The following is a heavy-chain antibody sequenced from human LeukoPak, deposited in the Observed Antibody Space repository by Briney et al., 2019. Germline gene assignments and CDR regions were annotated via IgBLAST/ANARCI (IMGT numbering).Heavy chain of an antibody. Sequence: GGSLRLSCAASGFTFNSYAMSWVRQAPWERLQWVSGISDSGGNTYYADSVRGRFAISRDNSKNTLYLQMNSLRAEDTAVYYCARHRSSWLIDYWGQGTLVTVSS. V-gene: IGHV3-23*01. J-gene: IGHJ4*02. D-gene: IGHD6-6*01. CDR3: ARHRSSWLIDY. CDR2: ISDSGGNT. CDR1: GFTFNSYA.